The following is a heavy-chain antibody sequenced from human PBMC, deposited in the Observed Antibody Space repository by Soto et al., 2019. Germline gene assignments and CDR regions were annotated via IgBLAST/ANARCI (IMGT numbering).Heavy chain of an antibody. Sequence: GGSLRLSXVASGFSFSIYWMHWVRQVPGQSPFWFSRISDDGTTTNYADSVRGRFRIPRDSSKKTLYLQMNNSKPDYSANYYFTSGPRAESPGTGAHWGQGTQVTVSS. V-gene: IGHV3-74*01. CDR3: TSGPRAESPGTGAH. D-gene: IGHD1-26*01. CDR2: ISDDGTTT. CDR1: GFSFSIYW. J-gene: IGHJ4*02.